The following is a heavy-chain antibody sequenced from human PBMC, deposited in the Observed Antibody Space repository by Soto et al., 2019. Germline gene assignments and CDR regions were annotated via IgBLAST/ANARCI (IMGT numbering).Heavy chain of an antibody. Sequence: PGGSLRLSCAAPGFTFSSYGMHWVRQAPGKGLEWVAVISYDGSNKYYADSVKGRFTISRDNSKNTLYLQMNSLRAEDTAVYYCAKSQARGSSSRNTCYYYGMDVWGQGTTVTVSS. V-gene: IGHV3-30*18. D-gene: IGHD6-6*01. CDR1: GFTFSSYG. J-gene: IGHJ6*02. CDR2: ISYDGSNK. CDR3: AKSQARGSSSRNTCYYYGMDV.